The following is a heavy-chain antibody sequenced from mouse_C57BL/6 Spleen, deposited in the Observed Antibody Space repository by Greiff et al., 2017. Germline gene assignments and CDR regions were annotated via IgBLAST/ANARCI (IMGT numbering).Heavy chain of an antibody. Sequence: EVQLQQSGPELVKPGASVKISCKASGYTFTDSYMNWVKQSHGKSLEWIGDINPNNGGTSYNQKFKGKATLTVDKSSSTAYMELRSLTSEDSAVYYCARSSTMVRGFAYWGQGTLVTVSA. CDR3: ARSSTMVRGFAY. CDR1: GYTFTDSY. CDR2: INPNNGGT. J-gene: IGHJ3*01. D-gene: IGHD2-2*01. V-gene: IGHV1-26*01.